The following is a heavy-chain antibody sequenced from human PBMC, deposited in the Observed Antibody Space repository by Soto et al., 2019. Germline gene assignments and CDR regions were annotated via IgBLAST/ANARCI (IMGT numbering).Heavy chain of an antibody. D-gene: IGHD6-6*01. Sequence: GASVKVSWKASGYTFTSYYMHWVRQAPGQGLEWMGIINPSGGSTSYAQKFQGRVTMTRDTSTSTVYMELSSLRSEDTAVYYCARETSSSPKYYYYYMDVWGKGTTVTVLL. CDR3: ARETSSSPKYYYYYMDV. J-gene: IGHJ6*03. CDR1: GYTFTSYY. CDR2: INPSGGST. V-gene: IGHV1-46*03.